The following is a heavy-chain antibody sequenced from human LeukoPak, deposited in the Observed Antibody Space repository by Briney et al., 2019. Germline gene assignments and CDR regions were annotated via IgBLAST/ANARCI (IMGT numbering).Heavy chain of an antibody. CDR2: IYHSGST. CDR3: ARLSYDYVWGKAFDI. J-gene: IGHJ3*02. CDR1: GYSISSGYY. V-gene: IGHV4-38-2*01. D-gene: IGHD3-16*01. Sequence: SETLSLTCAVSGYSISSGYYWGWIRQPPGKGLAWIGSIYHSGSTYYNPSLKSRVTISVDTSKNQFSLKLSSVTAADTAVYYCARLSYDYVWGKAFDIWGQGTMVTVSS.